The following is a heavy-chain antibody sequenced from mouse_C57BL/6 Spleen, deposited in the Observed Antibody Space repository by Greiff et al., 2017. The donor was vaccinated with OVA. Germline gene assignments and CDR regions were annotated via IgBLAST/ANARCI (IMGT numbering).Heavy chain of an antibody. V-gene: IGHV2-2*01. CDR1: GFSLTSYG. CDR3: ASSTMITSYYFDY. J-gene: IGHJ2*01. D-gene: IGHD2-4*01. CDR2: IWSGGST. Sequence: VKLQESGPGLVQPSQSLSITCTVSGFSLTSYGVHWVRQSPGKGLEWLGVIWSGGSTDYNAAFISRLSISKDNSKSQVFFKMNSLQADDTAIYYCASSTMITSYYFDYWGQGTTLTVSS.